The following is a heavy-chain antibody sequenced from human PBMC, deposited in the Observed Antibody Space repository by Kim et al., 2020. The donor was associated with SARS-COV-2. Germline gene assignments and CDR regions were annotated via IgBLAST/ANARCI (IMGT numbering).Heavy chain of an antibody. CDR3: ARDQGWSGYGRYYFDY. Sequence: GGSLRLSCAASGFTFSSYWMSWVRQAPGKGLEWVANIKQDGSEKYYVDSVKGRSTISRDNAKNSLYLQMNRLTAEDTAVYYCARDQGWSGYGRYYFDYWGQGTLVTVSS. D-gene: IGHD5-12*01. V-gene: IGHV3-7*01. J-gene: IGHJ4*02. CDR2: IKQDGSEK. CDR1: GFTFSSYW.